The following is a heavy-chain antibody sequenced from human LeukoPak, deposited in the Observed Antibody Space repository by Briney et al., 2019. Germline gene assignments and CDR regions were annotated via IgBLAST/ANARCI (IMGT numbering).Heavy chain of an antibody. Sequence: SETLSLTCAVYGGSFSGYHWSWIRQPPGKGLEWIGEINHSGSTNYNPSLKSRVTISVDTSKNQFSLKLSSVTAADTAVYYCAREGADSSSSFDYWGQGTLVTVSS. CDR2: INHSGST. D-gene: IGHD6-13*01. CDR3: AREGADSSSSFDY. V-gene: IGHV4-34*01. J-gene: IGHJ4*01. CDR1: GGSFSGYH.